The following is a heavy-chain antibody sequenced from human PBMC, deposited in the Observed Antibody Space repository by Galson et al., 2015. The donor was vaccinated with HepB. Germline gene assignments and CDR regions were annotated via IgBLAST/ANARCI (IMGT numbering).Heavy chain of an antibody. CDR2: IYYSGST. CDR3: ARSRLNWGSRGDDAFDI. V-gene: IGHV4-59*08. CDR1: GGSISSYY. J-gene: IGHJ3*02. Sequence: SETLSLTCTVSGGSISSYYWSWIRQPPGKGLEWIGYIYYSGSTNYNPSLKSRVTISVDTSKNQFSLKLSSVTAADTAVYYCARSRLNWGSRGDDAFDIWGQGTMVTVSS. D-gene: IGHD7-27*01.